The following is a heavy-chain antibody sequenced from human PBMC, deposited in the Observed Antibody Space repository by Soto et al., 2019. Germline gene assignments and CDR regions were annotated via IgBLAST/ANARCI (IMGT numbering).Heavy chain of an antibody. J-gene: IGHJ6*02. CDR3: ARDCGKGYGMDV. CDR1: GFTFSNYN. V-gene: IGHV3-48*02. CDR2: ISSRSSTI. Sequence: VQLVESGGGLVQPGGSLRLSCAASGFTFSNYNMNWVRQAPGKGLERVSYISSRSSTIYYADSVKGRFTISRDNAKNSLYLQMNSLRDEDTAMYYCARDCGKGYGMDVWGQGTTVTVSS.